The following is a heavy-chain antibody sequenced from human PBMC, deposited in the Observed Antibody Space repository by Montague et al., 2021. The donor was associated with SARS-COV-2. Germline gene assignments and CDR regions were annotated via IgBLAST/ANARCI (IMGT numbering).Heavy chain of an antibody. CDR1: GGSFSGYY. D-gene: IGHD3-22*01. Sequence: SETLSLTCAVPGGSFSGYYWSWIRQPPGKGLEWIGEINYSGSTNYNPSLKSRVSISVDTSKNQFSLKLSSVTAADTAVYYCARGAPTIAMVGVVFSGGGWDMDVWGRGTLVTVSS. V-gene: IGHV4-34*01. CDR3: ARGAPTIAMVGVVFSGGGWDMDV. CDR2: INYSGST. J-gene: IGHJ2*01.